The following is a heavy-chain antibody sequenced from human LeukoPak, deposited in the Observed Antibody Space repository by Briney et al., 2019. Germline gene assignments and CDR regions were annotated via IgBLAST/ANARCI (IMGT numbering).Heavy chain of an antibody. Sequence: ASVKVSCKASVYTFTDYYMHLVRQAPGQGLEWMGWINHNSGGTDYPQQFQRRVTMTRDMTPIPVYIVLGSLRSDDTAQYCCSRVRGSISSWYLSQYVDYWGQGTLVTVSS. J-gene: IGHJ4*02. CDR2: INHNSGGT. V-gene: IGHV1-2*02. CDR1: VYTFTDYY. CDR3: SRVRGSISSWYLSQYVDY. D-gene: IGHD6-13*01.